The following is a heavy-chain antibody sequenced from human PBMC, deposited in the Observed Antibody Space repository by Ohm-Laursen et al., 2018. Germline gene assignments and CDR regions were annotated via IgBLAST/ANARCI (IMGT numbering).Heavy chain of an antibody. CDR1: GFTFSNNW. V-gene: IGHV3-7*01. D-gene: IGHD3-22*01. Sequence: SLRLSCAASGFTFSNNWMSWVRQAPGKGLEWVANIKQDGSEKYYVDSVKGRFTISRDNSKNTLYLQMNSLRAEDTAVYYCAKDYYYDSSGPLDYWGQGTLVTVSS. CDR2: IKQDGSEK. J-gene: IGHJ4*02. CDR3: AKDYYYDSSGPLDY.